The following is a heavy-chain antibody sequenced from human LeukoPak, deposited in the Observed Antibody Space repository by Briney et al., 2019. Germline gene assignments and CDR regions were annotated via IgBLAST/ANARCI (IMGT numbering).Heavy chain of an antibody. Sequence: PSETLSLTCTVSGTSITSGANYWNWIRQPPGKGLEWIGYIYHSGSTYYNPSLESRVTISVDRSKNQFSLKLSSVTAADTAVYYCAAMGTQVVVIDYWGQGTLVTVSS. CDR2: IYHSGST. D-gene: IGHD2-15*01. V-gene: IGHV4-30-2*01. CDR3: AAMGTQVVVIDY. CDR1: GTSITSGANY. J-gene: IGHJ4*02.